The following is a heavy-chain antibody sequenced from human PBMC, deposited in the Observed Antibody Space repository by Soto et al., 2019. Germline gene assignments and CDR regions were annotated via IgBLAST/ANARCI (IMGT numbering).Heavy chain of an antibody. CDR3: ARAGMWRGNYYYYYGMDV. Sequence: QVQLVQSGAEVKKPGSSVKVSCKASGGTFSSYAISWVRQAPGQGLEWMGGIIPIFGTANYAQKFQGRVTITADESTSTAYMELSSLRAEDTAVYYCARAGMWRGNYYYYYGMDVWGQGTTVTVSS. V-gene: IGHV1-69*01. CDR2: IIPIFGTA. CDR1: GGTFSSYA. D-gene: IGHD2-21*01. J-gene: IGHJ6*02.